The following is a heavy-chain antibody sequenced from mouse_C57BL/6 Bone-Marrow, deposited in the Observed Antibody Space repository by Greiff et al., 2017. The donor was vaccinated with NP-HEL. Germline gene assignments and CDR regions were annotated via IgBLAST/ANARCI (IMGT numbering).Heavy chain of an antibody. J-gene: IGHJ3*01. D-gene: IGHD2-4*01. V-gene: IGHV1-74*01. CDR2: IHPSDSDT. CDR1: GYTFTSYW. Sequence: QVHVKQPGAELVKPGASVKVSCKASGYTFTSYWMHWVKQRPGQGLEWIGRIHPSDSDTNYNQKFKGKATLTVDKSSSTAYMQLSSLTSEDSAVYYCAIRYDYDQAWFAYWGQGTLVTVSA. CDR3: AIRYDYDQAWFAY.